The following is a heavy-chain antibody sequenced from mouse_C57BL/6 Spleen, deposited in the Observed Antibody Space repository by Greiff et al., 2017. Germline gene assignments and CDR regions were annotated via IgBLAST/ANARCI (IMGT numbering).Heavy chain of an antibody. CDR2: ISSGGSYT. J-gene: IGHJ4*01. CDR1: GFTFSSYG. V-gene: IGHV5-6*02. Sequence: DVMLVESGGDLVKPGGSLKLSCAASGFTFSSYGMSWVRQTPDKRLEWVATISSGGSYTYYPDSVKGRFTISRDNAKNTLYLQMSSLKSEDTAMYCWARYDYVYAMDYWGQGTSVTVSS. CDR3: ARYDYVYAMDY. D-gene: IGHD2-4*01.